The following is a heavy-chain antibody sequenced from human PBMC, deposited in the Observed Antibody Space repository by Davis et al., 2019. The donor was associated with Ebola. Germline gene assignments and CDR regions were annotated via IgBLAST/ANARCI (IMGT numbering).Heavy chain of an antibody. CDR3: ATAGVAWFRELSFDY. CDR1: GYTFTSYG. CDR2: ISTYNGNT. V-gene: IGHV1-18*01. J-gene: IGHJ4*02. D-gene: IGHD3-10*01. Sequence: AASVKVSCKASGYTFTSYGISWVRQAPGQGLEWMGWISTYNGNTNYAQKFQGRVTMTEDTSTDTAYMELSSLRSEDTAVYYCATAGVAWFRELSFDYWGQGTLVTVSS.